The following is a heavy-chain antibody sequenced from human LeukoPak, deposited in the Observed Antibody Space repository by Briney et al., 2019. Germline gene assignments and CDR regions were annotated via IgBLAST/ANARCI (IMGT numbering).Heavy chain of an antibody. CDR1: GLTFGSHW. CDR2: ITNDGSST. CDR3: ANQQGGNPAY. D-gene: IGHD1-14*01. V-gene: IGHV3-74*01. J-gene: IGHJ4*02. Sequence: PGGSLRLSCAASGLTFGSHWMHWVRQAPGKGLVWVSRITNDGSSTTYADSVKGRFTISRDNAKNMLYLQVNSLRAEDTAVYYCANQQGGNPAYWGQGTLVTVSS.